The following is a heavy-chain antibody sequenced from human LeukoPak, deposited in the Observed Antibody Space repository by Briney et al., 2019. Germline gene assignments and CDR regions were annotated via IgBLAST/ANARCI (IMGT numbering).Heavy chain of an antibody. V-gene: IGHV3-11*04. D-gene: IGHD7-27*01. CDR2: IRGSGSGM. CDR3: ARDDNWGFDY. J-gene: IGHJ4*02. Sequence: GGSLRLSCGGFGFIVSGSYMSWVRQAPGKGLEWVANIRGSGSGMGYGSYYGDSVKGRFTISRDNAKTSLYLQMNSLRADDTAVYYCARDDNWGFDYWGQGALVTVSS. CDR1: GFIVSGSY.